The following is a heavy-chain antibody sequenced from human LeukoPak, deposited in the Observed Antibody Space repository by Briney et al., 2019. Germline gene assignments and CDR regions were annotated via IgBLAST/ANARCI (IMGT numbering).Heavy chain of an antibody. CDR1: GYTFTSYD. Sequence: ASVTVSCQASGYTFTSYDINWVRQATGPGLEWMGWMNPNSGNTGYAQKFQGKVTMTRNTSIAPASMDLSSLRSEDPAVYYCAKGPGKTGRAGRGGAFDIWGQGTMVTVSS. CDR3: AKGPGKTGRAGRGGAFDI. CDR2: MNPNSGNT. V-gene: IGHV1-8*01. D-gene: IGHD1-14*01. J-gene: IGHJ3*02.